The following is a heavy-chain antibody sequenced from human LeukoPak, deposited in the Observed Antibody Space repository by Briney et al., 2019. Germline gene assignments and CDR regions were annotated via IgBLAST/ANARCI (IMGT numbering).Heavy chain of an antibody. CDR1: GYTFTSYG. J-gene: IGHJ4*02. Sequence: ASVKVSCKASGYTFTSYGISWVRQAPGQGLEWMGWINPNSGGTNYAQKFQGRVTMTRDTSISTAYMELSRLRSDDTAVYYCASTMVRGEYYFDYWGQGTLVTVSS. CDR3: ASTMVRGEYYFDY. V-gene: IGHV1-2*02. D-gene: IGHD3-10*01. CDR2: INPNSGGT.